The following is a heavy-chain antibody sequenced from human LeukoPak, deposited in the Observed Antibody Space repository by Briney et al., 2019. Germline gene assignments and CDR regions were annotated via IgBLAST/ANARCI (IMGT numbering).Heavy chain of an antibody. V-gene: IGHV3-53*01. Sequence: GGSLRLSCAASGFTVSSNYMSWVRQAPGKGLEWVSVIYSGGSTYYADSVKGRFTISRDNSKNTLYLQMNSLRAEDTAVYYCARGLTAMVNPDAFDIWGQGTMVTVSS. CDR3: ARGLTAMVNPDAFDI. D-gene: IGHD5-18*01. J-gene: IGHJ3*02. CDR2: IYSGGST. CDR1: GFTVSSNY.